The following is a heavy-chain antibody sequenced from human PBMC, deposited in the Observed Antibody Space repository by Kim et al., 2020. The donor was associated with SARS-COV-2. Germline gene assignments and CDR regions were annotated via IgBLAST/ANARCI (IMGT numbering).Heavy chain of an antibody. CDR2: IKSKSDGGTA. Sequence: GGSLRLSCAASGFTFRNVWMGWVRQAPGKGLEWVGRIKSKSDGGTADYAAPVKGRFTVSRDDSANMLYLQMNSLKYADTAVYFCSSLNYDFWSGSYYFDSWGQGTLVTVSS. D-gene: IGHD3-3*01. CDR1: GFTFRNVW. CDR3: SSLNYDFWSGSYYFDS. V-gene: IGHV3-15*01. J-gene: IGHJ4*02.